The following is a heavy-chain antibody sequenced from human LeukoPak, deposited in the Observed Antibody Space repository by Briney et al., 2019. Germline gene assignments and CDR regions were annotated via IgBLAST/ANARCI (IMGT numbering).Heavy chain of an antibody. CDR3: AGGPSPYDNSGVFDP. V-gene: IGHV1-8*01. CDR1: GYTFTSYD. D-gene: IGHD3-22*01. J-gene: IGHJ5*02. Sequence: GASVKISCKASGYTFTSYDINWMRQATGQGLEWMGWMSPNSGNTGYAQKFQGRVTMTRDTSISTAYMELSRLRSDDRAVYYCAGGPSPYDNSGVFDPWGQGTLVTVSS. CDR2: MSPNSGNT.